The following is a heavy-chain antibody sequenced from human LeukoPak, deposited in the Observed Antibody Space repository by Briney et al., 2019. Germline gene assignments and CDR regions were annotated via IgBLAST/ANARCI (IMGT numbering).Heavy chain of an antibody. CDR3: ARVRREFMTTVINPRYYYYGMDV. CDR2: INPNSGGT. D-gene: IGHD4-23*01. V-gene: IGHV1-2*02. Sequence: GASVKVSCKASGYTFTGYYMHWVRQAPGQGLEWMGWINPNSGGTNYAQKFQGRVTMTRDTSTSTVYMELSSLRSEDTAVYYCARVRREFMTTVINPRYYYYGMDVWGQGTTVTVSS. CDR1: GYTFTGYY. J-gene: IGHJ6*02.